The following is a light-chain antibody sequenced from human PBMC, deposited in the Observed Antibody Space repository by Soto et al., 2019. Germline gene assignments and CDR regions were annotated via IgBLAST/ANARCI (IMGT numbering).Light chain of an antibody. CDR2: GNS. CDR1: SSNVGAPYD. J-gene: IGLJ2*01. V-gene: IGLV1-40*01. CDR3: QPYDSSLRGSV. Sequence: QAVLTQPPSVSGAPGQRVTISCTGSSSNVGAPYDVHWYQLLPGAAPKLLIYGNSNRPSGVPDRFSGSKSGTSASLAITGLQAEDEADYYCQPYDSSLRGSVFGGGTKLTVL.